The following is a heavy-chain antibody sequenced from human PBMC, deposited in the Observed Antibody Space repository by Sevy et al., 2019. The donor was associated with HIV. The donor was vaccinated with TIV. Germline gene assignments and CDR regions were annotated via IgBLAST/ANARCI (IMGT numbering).Heavy chain of an antibody. CDR3: AKARAPYYYDSSGLVYYYYGMDV. V-gene: IGHV3-30*18. CDR1: GFTFSSYG. CDR2: ISYDGSNK. J-gene: IGHJ6*02. Sequence: GGSLRLSCAASGFTFSSYGMHWVRQAPGKGLEWVAVISYDGSNKYYADSVKGRFTISRDNSKNRLYLQLKSLRAEDTAVYYCAKARAPYYYDSSGLVYYYYGMDVWGQGTTVTVSS. D-gene: IGHD3-22*01.